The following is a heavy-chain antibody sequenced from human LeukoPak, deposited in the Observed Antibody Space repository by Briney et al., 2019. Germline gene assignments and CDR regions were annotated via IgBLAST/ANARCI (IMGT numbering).Heavy chain of an antibody. V-gene: IGHV4-30-4*01. J-gene: IGHJ3*02. CDR3: ARDRLTYYYDSSGYYEHDAFDI. CDR2: IYYSGST. CDR1: GGSISSGDYY. D-gene: IGHD3-22*01. Sequence: TSETLSLTCTVSGGSISSGDYYWSWIRQPPGKGLEWIGYIYYSGSTYYNPSLKSRVTISVDTSKNQFSLKLSSVTAADTAVYYCARDRLTYYYDSSGYYEHDAFDIWGQGTMVTVSS.